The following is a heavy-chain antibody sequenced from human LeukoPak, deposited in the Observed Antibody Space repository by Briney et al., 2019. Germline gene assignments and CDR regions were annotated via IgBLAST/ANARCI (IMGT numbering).Heavy chain of an antibody. D-gene: IGHD1-7*01. V-gene: IGHV3-23*01. J-gene: IGHJ4*02. CDR2: ISGSGGST. CDR1: GFTFSSYA. CDR3: AKANYVTRWFTFDY. Sequence: GGSLRLSCAASGFTFSSYAMSWVRQVPGKGLEWVSAISGSGGSTYYADSVKGRFTISRDNSKNTLYLQMNSLRAEDTAVYYCAKANYVTRWFTFDYWGQGTLVTVSS.